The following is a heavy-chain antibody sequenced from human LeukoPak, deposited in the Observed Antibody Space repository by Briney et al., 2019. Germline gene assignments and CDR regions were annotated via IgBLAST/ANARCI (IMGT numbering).Heavy chain of an antibody. Sequence: SETLSLTCTVSGYSISSGYYWGWIRQPPGKGLEWIGSIYHSGSTYYNPSLKSRVTISVDTFKNQFSLKLSSVTAADTAVYYCARANYDILTGFPNWFDPWGQGTLVTVSS. CDR2: IYHSGST. CDR1: GYSISSGYY. CDR3: ARANYDILTGFPNWFDP. D-gene: IGHD3-9*01. J-gene: IGHJ5*02. V-gene: IGHV4-38-2*02.